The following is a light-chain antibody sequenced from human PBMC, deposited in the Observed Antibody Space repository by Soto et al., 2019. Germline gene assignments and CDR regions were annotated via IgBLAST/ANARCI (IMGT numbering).Light chain of an antibody. CDR3: CSYTDSVTVVV. CDR2: DVS. CDR1: SGDVDISYY. Sequence: QSVLTQPRSVSGSPGQSVTISCTGSSGDVDISYYVSWYQQHPGRAPKLLIYDVSHRPSGVPDRFSGSKSDNTASLTISGLRADDEADYYCCSYTDSVTVVVFGGGTQLTVL. V-gene: IGLV2-11*01. J-gene: IGLJ2*01.